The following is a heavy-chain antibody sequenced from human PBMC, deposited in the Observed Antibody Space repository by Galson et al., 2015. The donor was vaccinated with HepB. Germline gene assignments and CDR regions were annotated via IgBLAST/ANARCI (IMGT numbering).Heavy chain of an antibody. Sequence: SVKVSCKASGYTFTKFGISWVRQAPGQGLEWMAWISGYNGNTNYAQKFQGRVTMTTDTSTSTAYMELRSLTSDDTAVYYCARDRLPVYDSSGYYGSDAFDIWGQGTIVTVSS. D-gene: IGHD3-22*01. CDR2: ISGYNGNT. V-gene: IGHV1-18*01. CDR1: GYTFTKFG. CDR3: ARDRLPVYDSSGYYGSDAFDI. J-gene: IGHJ3*02.